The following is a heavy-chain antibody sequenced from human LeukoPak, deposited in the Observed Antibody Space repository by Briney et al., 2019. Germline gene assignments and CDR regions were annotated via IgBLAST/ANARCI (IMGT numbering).Heavy chain of an antibody. CDR1: GYTLTELS. J-gene: IGHJ4*02. Sequence: EASVKVSCKVSGYTLTELSVHWVRQVPGKGLEWMGGFDPEDGESVYAQKFHGRVTVTEDTSTDTAYMELSSLRSDDTAVYYCATELNYDYVWGSYRPFNFDYWGQGTLVTVSS. D-gene: IGHD3-16*02. CDR2: FDPEDGES. V-gene: IGHV1-24*01. CDR3: ATELNYDYVWGSYRPFNFDY.